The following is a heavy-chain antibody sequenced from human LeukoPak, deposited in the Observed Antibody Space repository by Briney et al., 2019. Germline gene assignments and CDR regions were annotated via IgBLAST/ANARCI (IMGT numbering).Heavy chain of an antibody. CDR1: GFTFSSYW. J-gene: IGHJ6*03. Sequence: GGSLRLSCAASGFTFSSYWMSWVRQAPGKGLEWVANIKRDGSEKYYVDSVKGRFTISRDNAKNSLYLQMNSLRAEDTAVYYCARDTLGDYYYYMDVWGKGTTVTVSS. V-gene: IGHV3-7*01. CDR2: IKRDGSEK. CDR3: ARDTLGDYYYYMDV.